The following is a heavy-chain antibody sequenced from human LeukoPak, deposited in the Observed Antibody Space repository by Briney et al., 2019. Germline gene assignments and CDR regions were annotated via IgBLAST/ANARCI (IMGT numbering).Heavy chain of an antibody. Sequence: SETLSLTCTVSGGSISSSSYYWGWIRQPPGKGLEWIGSIYYSGSTYYNPSLKSRVTISVDTSKNQFSLKLSSVTAADTAVYYCARHTKIGYCSSTSCHAQGGYFDHWGQGTLVTVSS. CDR2: IYYSGST. CDR3: ARHTKIGYCSSTSCHAQGGYFDH. D-gene: IGHD2-2*01. J-gene: IGHJ4*02. CDR1: GGSISSSSYY. V-gene: IGHV4-39*07.